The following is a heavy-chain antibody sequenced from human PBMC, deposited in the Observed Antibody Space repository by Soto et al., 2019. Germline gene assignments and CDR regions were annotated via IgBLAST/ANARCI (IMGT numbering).Heavy chain of an antibody. CDR1: GGSISSSSYY. D-gene: IGHD6-13*01. CDR3: ARPGTQQLPHAFDI. J-gene: IGHJ3*02. V-gene: IGHV4-39*01. Sequence: QLQLQESGPGLVKPSETLSLTCTVSGGSISSSSYYWGWIRQPPGKGLEWIGSIYYSGSTYYNPSLKSRVTISVDTSKNQFSLKLSSVTAAYTAVYYCARPGTQQLPHAFDIWGQGTMVTVSS. CDR2: IYYSGST.